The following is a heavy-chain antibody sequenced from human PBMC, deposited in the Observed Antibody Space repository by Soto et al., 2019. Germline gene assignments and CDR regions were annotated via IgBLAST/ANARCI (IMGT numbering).Heavy chain of an antibody. Sequence: PSETLSLTCSVSGGSVSDKTYYWSWIRQPPGKGLEWIGEINHSGSTNYNPSLKSRVTISVDTSKNQFSLKLSSVTAADTAVYYCARAYMYYYDSSGHPIFDPWGQGTLVTVSS. CDR2: INHSGST. J-gene: IGHJ5*02. D-gene: IGHD3-22*01. CDR3: ARAYMYYYDSSGHPIFDP. CDR1: GGSVSDKTYY. V-gene: IGHV4-34*01.